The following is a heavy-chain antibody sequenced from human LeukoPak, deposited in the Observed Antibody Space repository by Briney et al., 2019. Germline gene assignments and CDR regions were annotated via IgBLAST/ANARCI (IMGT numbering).Heavy chain of an antibody. Sequence: PGGSLRLSCAASGFTFSSYGMNWVRQAPGKGLEWVSSISSSSSYIYYADSVKGRFTISRDNAKNSLYLQMNSLRAEDTAVYYCARAGILTGYYRYYFDYWGQGTLVTVSS. D-gene: IGHD3-9*01. CDR3: ARAGILTGYYRYYFDY. CDR2: ISSSSSYI. CDR1: GFTFSSYG. J-gene: IGHJ4*02. V-gene: IGHV3-21*01.